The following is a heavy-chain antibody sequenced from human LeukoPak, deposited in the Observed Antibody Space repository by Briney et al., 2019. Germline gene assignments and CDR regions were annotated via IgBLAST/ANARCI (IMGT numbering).Heavy chain of an antibody. Sequence: PSQTLSLTCTVSGGSISSGSYYWSWIRQPAGKGLEWIGRIYTSGSTNYNPSLKSRVTISVDTSKNQFSLKLSSVTAADTAVYYCAREGTDYWGQGTLVTVSS. J-gene: IGHJ4*02. CDR3: AREGTDY. V-gene: IGHV4-61*02. D-gene: IGHD1-1*01. CDR2: IYTSGST. CDR1: GGSISSGSYY.